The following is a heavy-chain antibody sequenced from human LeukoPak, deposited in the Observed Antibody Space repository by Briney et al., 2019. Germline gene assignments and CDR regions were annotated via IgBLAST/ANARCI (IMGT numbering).Heavy chain of an antibody. Sequence: GGSLRLSCAASGFTFSSYWMSWVRQAPGKGLEWVANIKQDGSEKYYVDSVKGRFTISRDNAKNSLYLQMNSLRAEDTAVYYCARGSEYCSGGTCYLNWFDPWGQGTLVTVSS. CDR2: IKQDGSEK. J-gene: IGHJ5*02. CDR3: ARGSEYCSGGTCYLNWFDP. V-gene: IGHV3-7*04. D-gene: IGHD2-15*01. CDR1: GFTFSSYW.